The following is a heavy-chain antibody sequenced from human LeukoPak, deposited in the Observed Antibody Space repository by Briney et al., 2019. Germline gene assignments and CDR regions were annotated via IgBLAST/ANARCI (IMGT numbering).Heavy chain of an antibody. CDR3: ARDIGTYSSSWTNWFDP. CDR1: GYTFTSYY. J-gene: IGHJ5*02. V-gene: IGHV1-46*01. Sequence: ASVKVSCKASGYTFTSYYMHWVRQAPGQGLEWMGIINPSGGSTSYAQKFQGRVTMTRDMSTSTVYMELSSLRSEHTAVYYCARDIGTYSSSWTNWFDPWGQGTLVTVSS. D-gene: IGHD6-13*01. CDR2: INPSGGST.